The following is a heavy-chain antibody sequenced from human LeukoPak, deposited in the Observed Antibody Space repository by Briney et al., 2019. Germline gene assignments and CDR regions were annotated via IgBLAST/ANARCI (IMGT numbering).Heavy chain of an antibody. CDR1: GFTFSNYW. D-gene: IGHD1-26*01. J-gene: IGHJ4*02. CDR3: ARWSLGARDFDY. CDR2: IKQDGSEK. V-gene: IGHV3-7*01. Sequence: PGGSLRLSCAASGFTFSNYWMTWVRQAPGKGLEWVANIKQDGSEKYYVDSLKGRFTISRDNAKSSLYLQMNSLRAEDTAVYYCARWSLGARDFDYWGQGILVTVSS.